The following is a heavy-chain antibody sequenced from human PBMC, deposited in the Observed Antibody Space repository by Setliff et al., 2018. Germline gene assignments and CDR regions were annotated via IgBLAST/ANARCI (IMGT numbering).Heavy chain of an antibody. Sequence: ASVKVSCKASGYTFSGCYIHWVRQAPGQGLEWMGWINPHSGGTNFPQTFQGRVTMTRDTSINTAYMELSTLTSDDTAVYFCARATRDSGGLYYEYNWFDPWGRGTLVTVAS. CDR3: ARATRDSGGLYYEYNWFDP. CDR1: GYTFSGCY. CDR2: INPHSGGT. V-gene: IGHV1-2*02. J-gene: IGHJ5*02. D-gene: IGHD6-19*01.